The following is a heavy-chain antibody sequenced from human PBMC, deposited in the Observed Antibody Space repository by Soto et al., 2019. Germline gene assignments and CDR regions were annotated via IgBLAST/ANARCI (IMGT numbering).Heavy chain of an antibody. CDR1: GGSISIGTDY. V-gene: IGHV4-39*01. CDR3: ARVYGLGAFEI. D-gene: IGHD4-17*01. J-gene: IGHJ3*02. CDR2: IHYSGST. Sequence: SETLSLTCDVSGGSISIGTDYWGWIRQPPGKGLEWIGNIHYSGSTNYNPSLKSRLSISVDTSKNQFSLKLSSVTAADTAMYYCARVYGLGAFEIWGQGTMVTVS.